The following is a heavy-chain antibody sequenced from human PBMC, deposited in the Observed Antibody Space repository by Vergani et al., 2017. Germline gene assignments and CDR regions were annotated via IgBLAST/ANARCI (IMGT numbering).Heavy chain of an antibody. D-gene: IGHD3-16*01. J-gene: IGHJ3*02. V-gene: IGHV3-9*01. Sequence: EVQLVESGGGLVQPGRSLRLSCAASGFTFDDYAMHWVRQAPGKGLEWVSGISWNSGSIGYADSVKGRFTISRDNAKNSLYLQMNSLRAEDTALYNCAKVVMSHFMGAFDIWGQGTMVTVSS. CDR3: AKVVMSHFMGAFDI. CDR1: GFTFDDYA. CDR2: ISWNSGSI.